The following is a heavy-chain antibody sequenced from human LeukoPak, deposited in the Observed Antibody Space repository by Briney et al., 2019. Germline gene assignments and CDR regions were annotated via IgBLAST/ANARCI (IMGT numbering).Heavy chain of an antibody. Sequence: KAGGSLRLSCAASGFTFSSYSMNWVRQAPGKGLEWVSSISSSSSYIYYADSVKGRFTISRDNAKNSLYLQMNSLRAEDTAVYYCAKEGYASGGMDVWGQGTTVTVSS. J-gene: IGHJ6*02. D-gene: IGHD1-1*01. CDR3: AKEGYASGGMDV. CDR2: ISSSSSYI. CDR1: GFTFSSYS. V-gene: IGHV3-21*01.